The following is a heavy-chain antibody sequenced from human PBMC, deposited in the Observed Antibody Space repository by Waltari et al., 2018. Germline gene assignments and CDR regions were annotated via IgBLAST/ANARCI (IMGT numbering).Heavy chain of an antibody. Sequence: EVQLVESGGGLVKPGGSLRLSCAASGFTFSSYSMNWVRQAPGKGLEWVSSISSSRSDIYYADSVKGRFTSSRDNAKNSLYLQMNSLRAEDTAVYYCARPRGTPGAFDIWGQGTMVTVSS. CDR1: GFTFSSYS. V-gene: IGHV3-21*01. J-gene: IGHJ3*02. D-gene: IGHD3-10*01. CDR2: ISSSRSDI. CDR3: ARPRGTPGAFDI.